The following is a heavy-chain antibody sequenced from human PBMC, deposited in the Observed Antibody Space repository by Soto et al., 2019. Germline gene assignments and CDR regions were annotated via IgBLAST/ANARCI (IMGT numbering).Heavy chain of an antibody. D-gene: IGHD6-19*01. CDR3: ATLSRVAGTVWYFQH. Sequence: QVQLVQSGAEVKKPGSSVKVSCKASGGTFSSYAISWVRQAPGQGLEWMGGIIPIFGTANYAQQFQGRVTITADESTSTAYMELSSLRSEDTAVFYCATLSRVAGTVWYFQHWGQGTLVTVSS. CDR1: GGTFSSYA. V-gene: IGHV1-69*01. CDR2: IIPIFGTA. J-gene: IGHJ1*01.